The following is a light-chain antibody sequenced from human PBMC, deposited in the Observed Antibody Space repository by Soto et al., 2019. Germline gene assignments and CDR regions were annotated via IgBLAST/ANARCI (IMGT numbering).Light chain of an antibody. CDR1: QSVSSN. V-gene: IGKV3-15*01. J-gene: IGKJ1*01. Sequence: EGVMTQSPTTLSVSPGETTTLSCRASQSVSSNLAWYQQKPGQVPRLLIYGASTRANGIPARFSGGGSGTEFALTITSLQSEDFAVYYCQQCSAWPGPFGQGTTVEIK. CDR2: GAS. CDR3: QQCSAWPGP.